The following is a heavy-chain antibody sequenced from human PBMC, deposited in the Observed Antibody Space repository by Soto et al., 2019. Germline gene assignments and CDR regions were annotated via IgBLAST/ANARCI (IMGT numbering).Heavy chain of an antibody. Sequence: GESLKISCDGSGYSFTTHWIVWVRQMSGKGLEWMGIIYPTDSDTRYSPSFQGQVTISADKSISTAYLQWSSLKASDTATYYWASRVGVNDAFDIWGQGTMVTVSS. D-gene: IGHD1-26*01. CDR3: ASRVGVNDAFDI. CDR1: GYSFTTHW. J-gene: IGHJ3*02. CDR2: IYPTDSDT. V-gene: IGHV5-51*01.